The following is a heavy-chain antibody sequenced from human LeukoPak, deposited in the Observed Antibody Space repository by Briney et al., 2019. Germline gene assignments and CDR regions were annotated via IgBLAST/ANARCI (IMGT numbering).Heavy chain of an antibody. D-gene: IGHD5-12*01. V-gene: IGHV4-34*01. J-gene: IGHJ4*02. CDR2: INHSGST. CDR3: ARGGKWLRFFDY. Sequence: KGXXWIGEINHSGSTNYNPSLKSRVTISVDTSKNQFSLKLSSVTAADTAVYYCARGGKWLRFFDYWGQGTLVTVSS.